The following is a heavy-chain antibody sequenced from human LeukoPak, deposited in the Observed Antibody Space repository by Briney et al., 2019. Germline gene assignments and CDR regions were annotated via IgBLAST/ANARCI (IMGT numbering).Heavy chain of an antibody. V-gene: IGHV3-48*04. CDR2: ISGSSSLM. J-gene: IGHJ4*02. Sequence: GGSLRLSCAASGFSFSPYGMNWVRQSPGMGLEWVSYISGSSSLMYYADSVKGRFTISRDNAKNSLYLQMNSLRAEDTAVYYCARGPQNYDILTGYLYYFDYWGQGILVTVSS. D-gene: IGHD3-9*01. CDR1: GFSFSPYG. CDR3: ARGPQNYDILTGYLYYFDY.